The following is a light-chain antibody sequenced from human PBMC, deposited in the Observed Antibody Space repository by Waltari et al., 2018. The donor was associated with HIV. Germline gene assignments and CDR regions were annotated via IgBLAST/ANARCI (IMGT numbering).Light chain of an antibody. CDR3: SSYTIKSTLE. V-gene: IGLV2-14*03. CDR1: RSHVGGSNY. J-gene: IGLJ2*01. Sequence: QSALTQPPSVSGSPGHSTTISRTGIRSHVGGSNYVSWYPQHPGEAPKHIIYDVRNRPSGVSNRFSGSKSGNTASLTISGLQAEDEADYYCSSYTIKSTLEFGGGTKLTVL. CDR2: DVR.